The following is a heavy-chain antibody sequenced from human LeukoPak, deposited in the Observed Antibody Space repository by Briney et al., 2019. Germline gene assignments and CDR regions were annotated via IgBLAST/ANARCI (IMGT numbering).Heavy chain of an antibody. CDR2: ISGSGGST. J-gene: IGHJ4*02. Sequence: PGGSLRLSCAASGFTFSSYGMSWVRQAPGKGLEWVSAISGSGGSTYYADSVKGRFTISRDNSKNTLYLQMNSLRAEDTAVYYCAKQVLLDYGDYLNAGYWGQGTLVTVSS. D-gene: IGHD4-17*01. V-gene: IGHV3-23*01. CDR3: AKQVLLDYGDYLNAGY. CDR1: GFTFSSYG.